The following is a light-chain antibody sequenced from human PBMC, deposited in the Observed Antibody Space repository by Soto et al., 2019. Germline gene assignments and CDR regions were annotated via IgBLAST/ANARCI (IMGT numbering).Light chain of an antibody. J-gene: IGKJ4*01. CDR3: QQYDIATG. Sequence: EVVMTQSSASLSVSPGERATLSCRASESVSTNLAWYQQKRGQPPRLLIYAASTRATGVPVRFSGSGSGTEFTLTISSLQSEDFAVYYCQQYDIATGFGGGTKVEIK. CDR2: AAS. CDR1: ESVSTN. V-gene: IGKV3-15*01.